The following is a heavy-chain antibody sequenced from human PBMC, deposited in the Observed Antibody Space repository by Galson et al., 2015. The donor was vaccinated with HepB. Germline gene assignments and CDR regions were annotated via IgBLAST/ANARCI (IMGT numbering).Heavy chain of an antibody. J-gene: IGHJ4*03. Sequence: SLRLSCAASGFTFSSYGMHWVRQAPGKGLEWVAVISYDGSNKYYADSVEGRFTISRDNSKNTLYLQMNSLRAEDTAVYYCARDEYRNSGFYQKYYFDYWGQGTMVAVSS. CDR2: ISYDGSNK. V-gene: IGHV3-30*03. D-gene: IGHD5-12*01. CDR3: ARDEYRNSGFYQKYYFDY. CDR1: GFTFSSYG.